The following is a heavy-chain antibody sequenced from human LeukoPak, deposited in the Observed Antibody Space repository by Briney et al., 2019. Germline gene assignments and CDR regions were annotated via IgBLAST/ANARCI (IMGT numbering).Heavy chain of an antibody. D-gene: IGHD2-21*02. CDR2: ISGSGDST. CDR1: GFTFSSYN. V-gene: IGHV3-23*01. CDR3: AKAVLVTSRIDY. Sequence: PGGSLRLSCAASGFTFSSYNMNWVRQAPGKGLEWVSGISGSGDSTYYADSVKGRLTISRDNSKNTLYLQMNSLRAEDTAVYYCAKAVLVTSRIDYWGQGTLVTVSS. J-gene: IGHJ4*02.